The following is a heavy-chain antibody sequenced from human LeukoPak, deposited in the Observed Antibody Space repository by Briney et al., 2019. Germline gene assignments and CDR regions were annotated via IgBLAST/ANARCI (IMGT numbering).Heavy chain of an antibody. Sequence: PGGSLRLSCAASGFIFSNYWMSWVRQAPGKGLEGVANIKQDGSERYYVDSVKGRFTISRDNAKNSLYLQMNSLRAEDTAVYYCARSTSILEWLFNYWGQGTLVTVSS. V-gene: IGHV3-7*01. CDR1: GFIFSNYW. CDR3: ARSTSILEWLFNY. D-gene: IGHD3-3*01. CDR2: IKQDGSER. J-gene: IGHJ4*02.